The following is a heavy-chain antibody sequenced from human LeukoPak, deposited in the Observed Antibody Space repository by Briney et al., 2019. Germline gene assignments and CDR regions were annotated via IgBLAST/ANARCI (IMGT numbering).Heavy chain of an antibody. CDR3: ARTPNSSGWSDYFDY. Sequence: SETLSLTCTVSGGSISSYYWSWIRQPPGKGLEWIGYIYYSGSTNYNPSLKSRVTISVDTSKNQFSLKLSSVTAADTAVYYCARTPNSSGWSDYFDYWGQGTLVTVSS. CDR1: GGSISSYY. J-gene: IGHJ4*02. V-gene: IGHV4-59*01. D-gene: IGHD6-19*01. CDR2: IYYSGST.